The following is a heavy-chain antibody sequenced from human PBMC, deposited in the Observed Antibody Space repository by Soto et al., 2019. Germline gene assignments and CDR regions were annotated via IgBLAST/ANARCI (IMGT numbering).Heavy chain of an antibody. D-gene: IGHD1-26*01. CDR3: AAGRGGSFVFDY. V-gene: IGHV1-58*01. Sequence: QMQLVQSGPEVKKPGTSVKVSCKASGFTFTSSAVQWVRQARGQRLEWIGWIVVGSGNTNYAQKFQERVTITRDMSTSTAYMELSSLRSEDTAVYYCAAGRGGSFVFDYWGQGTLVTVSS. CDR2: IVVGSGNT. J-gene: IGHJ4*02. CDR1: GFTFTSSA.